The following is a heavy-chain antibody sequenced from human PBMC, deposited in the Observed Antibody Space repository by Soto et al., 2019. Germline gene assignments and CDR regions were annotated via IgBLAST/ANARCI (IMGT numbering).Heavy chain of an antibody. Sequence: VQLVESGGGLVRPGGSLRPSCAASGFTFTRHWMTWVRQAPGKGLEWVANIKEDGRETFYLDSVKGRFTISRDNTKNSLFLQMNSVRVEDTAVYYCARSQYRLEFWSGWDFDLWGQGMLVTVSS. CDR1: GFTFTRHW. V-gene: IGHV3-7*01. CDR2: IKEDGRET. CDR3: ARSQYRLEFWSGWDFDL. D-gene: IGHD3-3*01. J-gene: IGHJ4*02.